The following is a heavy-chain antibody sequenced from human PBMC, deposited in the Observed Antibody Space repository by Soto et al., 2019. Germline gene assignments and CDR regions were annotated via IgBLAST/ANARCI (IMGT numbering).Heavy chain of an antibody. CDR2: IDPSATQI. D-gene: IGHD7-27*01. J-gene: IGHJ4*02. Sequence: EVQLVESGGGLVKPGGSLRVSCAASGFSFSGYSLSWCRQAPGKGLEWVSSIDPSATQIHYADSVEGRFTISRDNAKDSLYLHMISLRLEDTAVYYCARDWLTGDPREAFDYWGQGTLVTVSS. CDR3: ARDWLTGDPREAFDY. V-gene: IGHV3-21*01. CDR1: GFSFSGYS.